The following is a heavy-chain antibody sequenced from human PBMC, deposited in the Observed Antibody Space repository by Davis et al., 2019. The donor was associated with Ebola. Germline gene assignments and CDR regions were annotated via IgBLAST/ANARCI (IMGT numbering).Heavy chain of an antibody. CDR1: GGSISSYY. Sequence: PSETLSLTCTVSGGSISSYYWSWIRQPPGKGLEWIGYIYYSGSTNYNPSLKSRVTISVDTSKNQFSLKLSSVTAADTAVYYCARHVAYCGGDCPPLDAFDIWGQGTMVTVSS. J-gene: IGHJ3*02. CDR2: IYYSGST. V-gene: IGHV4-59*01. D-gene: IGHD2-21*01. CDR3: ARHVAYCGGDCPPLDAFDI.